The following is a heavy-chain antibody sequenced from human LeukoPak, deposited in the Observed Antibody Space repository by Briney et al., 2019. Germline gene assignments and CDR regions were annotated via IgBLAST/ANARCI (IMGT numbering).Heavy chain of an antibody. V-gene: IGHV1-69*13. CDR3: ASGGYSYGYLGWFDP. D-gene: IGHD5-18*01. CDR1: GGTFSSYA. J-gene: IGHJ5*02. CDR2: IIPIFGTA. Sequence: ASVTVSCKASGGTFSSYAISWVRQAPGQGLEWMGGIIPIFGTANYAQKFQGRVTITADESTSTAYMELSSLRSEDTAVYYCASGGYSYGYLGWFDPWGQGTLVTVSS.